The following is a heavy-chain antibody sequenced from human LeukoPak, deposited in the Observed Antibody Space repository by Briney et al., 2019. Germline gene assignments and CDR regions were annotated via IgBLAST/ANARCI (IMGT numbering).Heavy chain of an antibody. CDR1: GFTFSSYA. D-gene: IGHD1-26*01. CDR2: ITGSGDNT. J-gene: IGHJ4*02. Sequence: GGSLRLSCATSGFTFSSYAMSWVRQAPGKGLEWVSAITGSGDNTYYTDSVKGRFTISRDNSKNTLSLQMNSLRVEDTAVYYCAKENPVGGTNYFDYWGQGTLVTVSS. V-gene: IGHV3-23*01. CDR3: AKENPVGGTNYFDY.